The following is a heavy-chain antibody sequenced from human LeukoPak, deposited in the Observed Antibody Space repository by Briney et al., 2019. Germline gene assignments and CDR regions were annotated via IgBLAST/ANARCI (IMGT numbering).Heavy chain of an antibody. J-gene: IGHJ5*02. Sequence: PGGSLRLSCAASGFTFSDYHMSWIRQAPGKGLEWVSYISSSGSTIYYADSVKGRFTISRDNAKNSLYLQMNSLRADDTAVYYCARDPFTMVRGVPNWFDPWGQRTLVTVSS. D-gene: IGHD3-10*01. V-gene: IGHV3-11*01. CDR1: GFTFSDYH. CDR2: ISSSGSTI. CDR3: ARDPFTMVRGVPNWFDP.